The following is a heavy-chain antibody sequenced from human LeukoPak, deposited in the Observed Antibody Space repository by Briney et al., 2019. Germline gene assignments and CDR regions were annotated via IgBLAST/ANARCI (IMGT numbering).Heavy chain of an antibody. CDR1: GGSFSGYY. Sequence: SETLSLTCAVYGGSFSGYYWTWIRQPPGKGLEWIGEINHSGNTNYNPSLKSRVAISVDTSKNQFSLKLSSVIAADTAMYYCAKSKDGSGFAAYWGQGTQVTVSS. V-gene: IGHV4-34*01. D-gene: IGHD3-22*01. CDR2: INHSGNT. J-gene: IGHJ4*02. CDR3: AKSKDGSGFAAY.